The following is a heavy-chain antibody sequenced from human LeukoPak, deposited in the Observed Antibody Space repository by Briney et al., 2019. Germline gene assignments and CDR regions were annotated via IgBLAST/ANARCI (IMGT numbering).Heavy chain of an antibody. Sequence: VASVKVSCTASGGTFSIYAISWVRPAPGQGLEWMGGIIPIFGTANYAQKFQGRVTITADESTSTAYMGLSSLRSEDTAVYYCASFKDQRATWLGGYFDYWGQGTLVTVSS. D-gene: IGHD6-19*01. V-gene: IGHV1-69*01. CDR2: IIPIFGTA. J-gene: IGHJ4*02. CDR1: GGTFSIYA. CDR3: ASFKDQRATWLGGYFDY.